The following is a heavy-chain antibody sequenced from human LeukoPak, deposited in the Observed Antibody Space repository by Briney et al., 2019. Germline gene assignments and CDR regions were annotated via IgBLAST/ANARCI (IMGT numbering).Heavy chain of an antibody. D-gene: IGHD6-13*01. V-gene: IGHV4-39*07. CDR1: GGSISSSSYY. Sequence: PSETLSLTCTVSGGSISSSSYYWGWIRQPPGKGLEWIGSIYYSGSTYYNPSLKSRVTISVDTSKNQFSLKLSSVTAADTAVYYCARDPRRGIAAALRWGQGTLVTVSS. J-gene: IGHJ4*02. CDR2: IYYSGST. CDR3: ARDPRRGIAAALR.